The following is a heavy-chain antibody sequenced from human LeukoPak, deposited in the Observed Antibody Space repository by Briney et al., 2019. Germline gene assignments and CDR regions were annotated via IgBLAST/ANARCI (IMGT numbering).Heavy chain of an antibody. V-gene: IGHV5-51*01. Sequence: GESLKISCKGSGYSFTSYWIGWGRQMPGKGVEWMRIIYHGDSDTRYSPSFQGQVTISADKSNNTAYLQLSSLKASDTAMYYCARLPGYYYDSSGYYGTFDAFDIWGQGTMVTVSS. CDR1: GYSFTSYW. CDR2: IYHGDSDT. J-gene: IGHJ3*02. D-gene: IGHD3-22*01. CDR3: ARLPGYYYDSSGYYGTFDAFDI.